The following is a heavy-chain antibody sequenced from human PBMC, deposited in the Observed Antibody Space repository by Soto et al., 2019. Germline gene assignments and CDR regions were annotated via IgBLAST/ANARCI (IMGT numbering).Heavy chain of an antibody. CDR1: GSSISSSNC. CDR3: ARDYKVHGMDV. Sequence: SETLSLTCAFSGSSISSSNCWSWVRQPPGKGLEWIGEIYHRGSTNYNPSLKSRVTISVDKSKNQFSLKLSSVTAADTAVYYCARDYKVHGMDVWGQGTTVTVSS. V-gene: IGHV4-4*02. J-gene: IGHJ6*02. D-gene: IGHD1-1*01. CDR2: IYHRGST.